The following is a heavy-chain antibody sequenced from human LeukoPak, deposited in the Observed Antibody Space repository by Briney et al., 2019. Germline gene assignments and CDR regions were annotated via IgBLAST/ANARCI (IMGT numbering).Heavy chain of an antibody. CDR3: AKGGRFGDRGSYYYYYMDV. D-gene: IGHD3-10*01. J-gene: IGHJ6*03. CDR2: ISGSGGST. CDR1: GFTFSSYA. Sequence: GGSLRLSCAASGFTFSSYAMSWVRQAPGKGLEWVSAISGSGGSTYYADSVKGRFTISRDNSKNSLYLQMNSLRTEDTALYYCAKGGRFGDRGSYYYYYMDVWGKGTTVTISS. V-gene: IGHV3-23*01.